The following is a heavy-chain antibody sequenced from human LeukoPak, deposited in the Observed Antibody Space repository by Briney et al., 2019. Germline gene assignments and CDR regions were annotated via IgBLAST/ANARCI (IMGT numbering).Heavy chain of an antibody. CDR3: AKTYYYDSSGYYSVGEFDP. V-gene: IGHV3-74*01. D-gene: IGHD3-22*01. CDR2: INSDGSST. Sequence: GGSLRLSCAASGFTFSSYWMHWVRQAPGKGLVWVSRINSDGSSTSYADSVKGRFTISRDNAKNTLYLQMNSLRAEDTAVYYCAKTYYYDSSGYYSVGEFDPWGQGTLVTVSS. CDR1: GFTFSSYW. J-gene: IGHJ5*02.